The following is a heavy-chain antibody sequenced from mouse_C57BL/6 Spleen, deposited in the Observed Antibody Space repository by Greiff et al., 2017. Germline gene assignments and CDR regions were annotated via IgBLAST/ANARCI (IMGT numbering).Heavy chain of an antibody. CDR2: IYPRSGNT. CDR1: GYTFTSYG. CDR3: ARWGLYYYGSSHYYAMDY. Sequence: VQLVESGAELARPGASVKLSCKASGYTFTSYGISWVKQRTGQGLEWIGEIYPRSGNTYYNEKFKGKATLTADKSSSTAYMELRSLTSEDSAVYFCARWGLYYYGSSHYYAMDYWGQGTSVTVSS. D-gene: IGHD1-1*01. V-gene: IGHV1-81*01. J-gene: IGHJ4*01.